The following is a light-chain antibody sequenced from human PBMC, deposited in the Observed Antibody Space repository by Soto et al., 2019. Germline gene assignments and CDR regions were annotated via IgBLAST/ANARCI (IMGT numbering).Light chain of an antibody. J-gene: IGLJ2*01. V-gene: IGLV1-40*01. CDR1: SSNIGAGYD. Sequence: QLVLTQPPSVSGAPGQRVTISCTGSSSNIGAGYDVHWYQQLPGTAPKLLIYGNSNRPSGVPDRFSGSKSGTSASLAITGLQAEDEADYYCQSYDSSRSVVFGGGTKVTVL. CDR3: QSYDSSRSVV. CDR2: GNS.